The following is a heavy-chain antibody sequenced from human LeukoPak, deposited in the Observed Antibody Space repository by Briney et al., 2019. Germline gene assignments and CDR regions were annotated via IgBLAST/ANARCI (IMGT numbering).Heavy chain of an antibody. CDR2: FDPEDGET. J-gene: IGHJ3*02. D-gene: IGHD3-22*01. CDR3: ATYPLIVVVITTDAFDI. V-gene: IGHV1-24*01. Sequence: GASVKVSCKVSGYTLTELSMHWVRQAPGKGLEWMGGFDPEDGETIYAQKFQGRVTMTEDTSTDTAYMELSSLRSEDTAVYYCATYPLIVVVITTDAFDIWGQGTMVTVSS. CDR1: GYTLTELS.